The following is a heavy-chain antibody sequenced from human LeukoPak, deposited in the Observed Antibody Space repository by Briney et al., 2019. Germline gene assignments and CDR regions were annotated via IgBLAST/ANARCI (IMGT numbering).Heavy chain of an antibody. D-gene: IGHD2-15*01. CDR2: IYYTGST. Sequence: SETLSLTCTISSGSVSDYYWSWIRQSPGKGLEWIGYIYYTGSTTYNPSLKSRVTISVDTSKNQFSLKLSSVTAADTAVYYCARRIWGPKYFDYWGQGTLVTVSS. CDR3: ARRIWGPKYFDY. J-gene: IGHJ4*02. V-gene: IGHV4-59*02. CDR1: SGSVSDYY.